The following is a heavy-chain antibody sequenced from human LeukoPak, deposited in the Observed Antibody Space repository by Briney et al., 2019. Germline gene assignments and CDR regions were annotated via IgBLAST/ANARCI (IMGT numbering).Heavy chain of an antibody. CDR1: GGSISSYH. D-gene: IGHD3-22*01. V-gene: IGHV4-59*08. CDR2: IYYSGST. J-gene: IGHJ4*02. Sequence: SETLSLTCTVSGGSISSYHWSWIRQPPGKGLEWIGYIYYSGSTNYNPSLKSRVTISVDTSKNQFSLKLSSVTAADTAVYYCARLIYDSSKQLDYWGQGTLVTVSS. CDR3: ARLIYDSSKQLDY.